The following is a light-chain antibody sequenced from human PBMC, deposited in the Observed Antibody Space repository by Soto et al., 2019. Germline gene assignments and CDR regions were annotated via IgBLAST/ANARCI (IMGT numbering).Light chain of an antibody. V-gene: IGKV1-8*01. J-gene: IGKJ5*01. Sequence: AIRMTQSPSSFSASTGDRVTITCRASQGISSYLAWYQQKPGKAPKLLIYAASTLQGGVPSRFSGSGSGSDFTLTISSLQPEDFATYYCQQTFSPPSITFGQGTRLDIK. CDR1: QGISSY. CDR3: QQTFSPPSIT. CDR2: AAS.